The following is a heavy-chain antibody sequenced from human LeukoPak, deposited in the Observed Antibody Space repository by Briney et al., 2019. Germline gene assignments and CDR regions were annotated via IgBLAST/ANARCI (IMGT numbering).Heavy chain of an antibody. CDR1: GGSISSYY. Sequence: PSETLSLTCTVSGGSISSYYWSWIRQPPGKGLEWIGYIYYSGSTNYNPSLKSRVTISVDTSKNQFSLKLSSVTAADTAVYYCARDRNYDSSGYQNWFDPWGQGTLVTVSS. D-gene: IGHD3-22*01. CDR2: IYYSGST. CDR3: ARDRNYDSSGYQNWFDP. V-gene: IGHV4-59*01. J-gene: IGHJ5*02.